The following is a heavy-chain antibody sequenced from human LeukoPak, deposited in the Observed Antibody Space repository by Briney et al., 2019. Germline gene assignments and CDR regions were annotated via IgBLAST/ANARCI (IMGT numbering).Heavy chain of an antibody. J-gene: IGHJ5*02. CDR2: IYPGDSDT. D-gene: IGHD1-26*01. Sequence: GESLKISCKGSGYSFTSYWIGWVPQKPGKGLDWRGIIYPGDSDTRYSPSLQGQVTISADKSISTAYLQWSSLKASDTAMYYCARLNLKLVGATRWDWFDPWGQGTLVTVSS. V-gene: IGHV5-51*01. CDR3: ARLNLKLVGATRWDWFDP. CDR1: GYSFTSYW.